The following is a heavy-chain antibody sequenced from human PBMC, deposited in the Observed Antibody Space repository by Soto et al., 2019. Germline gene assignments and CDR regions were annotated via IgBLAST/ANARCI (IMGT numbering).Heavy chain of an antibody. Sequence: QVQLVESGGGLVKPGGSLRLSCAASGFSFSDYYMTWIRQAPGKGLEWLSYISSSGDTIYYADSVKGRFTISRDNAKNSVYLQMNTLRAEDSAVYYCARDNRILCNGYYSRYDYYGMDVLGQGTTVTVYS. D-gene: IGHD3-3*01. CDR3: ARDNRILCNGYYSRYDYYGMDV. J-gene: IGHJ6*02. CDR2: ISSSGDTI. CDR1: GFSFSDYY. V-gene: IGHV3-11*01.